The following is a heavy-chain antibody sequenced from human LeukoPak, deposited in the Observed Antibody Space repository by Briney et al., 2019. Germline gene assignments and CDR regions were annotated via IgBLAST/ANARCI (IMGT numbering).Heavy chain of an antibody. D-gene: IGHD3-16*01. CDR1: GLTFSSYA. V-gene: IGHV3-23*01. CDR2: ISGGGGST. J-gene: IGHJ4*02. Sequence: GGSLRLSCAASGLTFSSYAMSWVRQAPGKGLEWVSVISGGGGSTYYADSVKGRFTISRDNSKNTLYLQMNSLRAEDTAVYYCAKTFKINAYFDYWGQGTLVTVSS. CDR3: AKTFKINAYFDY.